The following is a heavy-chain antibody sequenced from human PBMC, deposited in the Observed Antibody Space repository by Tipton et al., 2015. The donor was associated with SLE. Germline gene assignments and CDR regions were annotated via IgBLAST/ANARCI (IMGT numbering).Heavy chain of an antibody. D-gene: IGHD7-27*01. V-gene: IGHV1-46*03. CDR1: GYTFTSYY. J-gene: IGHJ6*02. Sequence: QLVQSGAEVKKPGASVKVSCKASGYTFTSYYIHWVRQAPGQGLEWMGRLNPSGGTTSYAQKFQGRVTMTRDTSTSTVYMELSSLRSEDTAVFYCARASGSYYGMDVWGQGTAVTVSS. CDR3: ARASGSYYGMDV. CDR2: LNPSGGTT.